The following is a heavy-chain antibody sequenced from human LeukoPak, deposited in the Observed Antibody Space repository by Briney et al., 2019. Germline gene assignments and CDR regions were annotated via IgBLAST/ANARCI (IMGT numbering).Heavy chain of an antibody. D-gene: IGHD2-2*01. CDR3: ARADTVDIPAALGY. Sequence: PGGSLRLSCAASGFTFSSYAMSWVRQAPGKGLEWVSGISGSGSSTYYADSVRGRFTTSRDNAKSTLYLQMNSLRAEDTGVYYCARADTVDIPAALGYWGQGTLVTVSS. CDR2: ISGSGSST. J-gene: IGHJ4*02. V-gene: IGHV3-23*01. CDR1: GFTFSSYA.